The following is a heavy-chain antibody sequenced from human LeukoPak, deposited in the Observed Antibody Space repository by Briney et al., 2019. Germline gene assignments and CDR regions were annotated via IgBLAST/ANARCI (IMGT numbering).Heavy chain of an antibody. Sequence: PGGSLRLSRAASGFTFSSYSMNWVRQAPGKGLEWVSSISSSSSYIYYADSVKGRFTISRDNAKNSLYLQMNSLRAEDTAVYYCARDSGSGYFSGDYYFDYWGQGTLVTVSS. V-gene: IGHV3-21*01. CDR2: ISSSSSYI. CDR3: ARDSGSGYFSGDYYFDY. J-gene: IGHJ4*02. CDR1: GFTFSSYS. D-gene: IGHD3-22*01.